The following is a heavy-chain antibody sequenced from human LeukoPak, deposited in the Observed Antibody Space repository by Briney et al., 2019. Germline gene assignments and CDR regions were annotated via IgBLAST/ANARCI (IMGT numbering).Heavy chain of an antibody. J-gene: IGHJ4*02. CDR1: GFTFDDYA. Sequence: GRSLRLSCAASGFTFDDYAMHWVRQAPGKGLEWVSGISWNSGSIGYADSVKGRFTISRDNAKNSLYLQMNSLRAEDTALYYCVAESLTRDFWSGYLDSFDYWGQGTLVTVSS. CDR2: ISWNSGSI. CDR3: VAESLTRDFWSGYLDSFDY. D-gene: IGHD3-3*01. V-gene: IGHV3-9*01.